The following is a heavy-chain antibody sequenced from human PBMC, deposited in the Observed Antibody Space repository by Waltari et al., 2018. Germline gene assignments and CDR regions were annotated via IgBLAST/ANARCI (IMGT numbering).Heavy chain of an antibody. D-gene: IGHD3-22*01. CDR1: GFTFCYST. V-gene: IGHV3-21*01. CDR2: ITSDGTHT. Sequence: EVRLVESVGGVVRPGESLRLSCAASGFTFCYSTMNWVRQAPGKGPEWISFITSDGTHTTYADSMRGRLTISRDNAKNSLFLQINSLRADDTAVYYCARDRRPTMILGSGAFDIWGQGTVVNVSS. CDR3: ARDRRPTMILGSGAFDI. J-gene: IGHJ3*02.